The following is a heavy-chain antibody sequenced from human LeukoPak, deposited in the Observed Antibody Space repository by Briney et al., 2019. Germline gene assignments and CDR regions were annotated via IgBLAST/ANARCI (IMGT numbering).Heavy chain of an antibody. Sequence: PGGSLRLSCAASGFTLSSYAMHWVRQAPDRGLEWLALISYDGSNKYYADSVKGRFTISRDNSKNALDLQMNSLRAEDTAVYYCAREGDSSAWSCNDFWGQGTLVTVSS. V-gene: IGHV3-30*04. CDR1: GFTLSSYA. J-gene: IGHJ4*02. D-gene: IGHD6-19*01. CDR3: AREGDSSAWSCNDF. CDR2: ISYDGSNK.